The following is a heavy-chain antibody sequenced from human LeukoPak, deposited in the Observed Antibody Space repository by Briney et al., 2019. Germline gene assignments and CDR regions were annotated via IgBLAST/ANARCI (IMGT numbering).Heavy chain of an antibody. D-gene: IGHD3-10*01. CDR3: ARAGGYYGSGSFLDY. Sequence: SETLSLTCTVSRYDINSVYYWGWSRQPPGKGLERIGSIYHSGSTYYNASLKSRVTISMDPSRNKFSLNLNSVPAADTAVYYCARAGGYYGSGSFLDYWGQGLLVTVSS. CDR2: IYHSGST. V-gene: IGHV4-38-2*02. CDR1: RYDINSVYY. J-gene: IGHJ4*02.